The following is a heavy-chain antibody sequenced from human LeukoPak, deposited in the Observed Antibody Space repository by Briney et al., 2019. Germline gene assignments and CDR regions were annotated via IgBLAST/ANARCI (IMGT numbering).Heavy chain of an antibody. D-gene: IGHD6-6*01. J-gene: IGHJ4*02. Sequence: GGSLRLSCAASGFTFSDYYMSWIRQAPGKGVEWVSYIGTTDTARSYADSVQGRFAISRDNTKRSLYLQMTSLRAEDTAVYYCDVRGVTARHRLHWGQGSLVTVSS. CDR1: GFTFSDYY. CDR3: DVRGVTARHRLH. V-gene: IGHV3-11*01. CDR2: IGTTDTAR.